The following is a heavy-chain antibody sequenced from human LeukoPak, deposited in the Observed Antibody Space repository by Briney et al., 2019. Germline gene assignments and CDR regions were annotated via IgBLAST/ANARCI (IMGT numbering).Heavy chain of an antibody. CDR2: IIPIFAIA. CDR3: ARDTYYYGSGSYLPNYGMDV. CDR1: GGTLDNYA. V-gene: IGHV1-69*04. D-gene: IGHD3-10*01. Sequence: ASVKVSCKASGGTLDNYAFTWVRQAPGQGLEWMGRIIPIFAIANYAQRLQGRVTITADKSTSTSYMELSSLTSEDTAVYYCARDTYYYGSGSYLPNYGMDVWGQGTAVTV. J-gene: IGHJ6*02.